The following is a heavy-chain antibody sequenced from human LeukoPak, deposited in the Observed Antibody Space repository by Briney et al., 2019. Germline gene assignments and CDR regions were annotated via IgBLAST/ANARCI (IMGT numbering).Heavy chain of an antibody. Sequence: GGSLRLSCAASGFTFSSYGMHWVRQAPGKGLEWVSVIYSGGSTYYADSVKGRFTISRDNSKNKLYLQMNSLRAEDTAVYYCASLSLWFGKLSTEFDYWGQGTLVTVSS. CDR3: ASLSLWFGKLSTEFDY. CDR2: IYSGGST. D-gene: IGHD3-10*01. J-gene: IGHJ4*02. CDR1: GFTFSSYG. V-gene: IGHV3-NL1*01.